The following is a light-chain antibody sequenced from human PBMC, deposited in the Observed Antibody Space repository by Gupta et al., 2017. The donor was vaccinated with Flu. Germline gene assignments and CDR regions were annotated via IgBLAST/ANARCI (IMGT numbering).Light chain of an antibody. J-gene: IGKJ1*01. CDR2: AAS. Sequence: MQITQSLSFLSASVGDRVTISCRASQSISKYLHWYQHELGEHHKLLIYAASNLPSGVPSRFSGSGSGTDFTLTITSLQPEDFAVYYCQQTYSNFPTFGQGTKVEIK. CDR1: QSISKY. V-gene: IGKV1-39*01. CDR3: QQTYSNFPT.